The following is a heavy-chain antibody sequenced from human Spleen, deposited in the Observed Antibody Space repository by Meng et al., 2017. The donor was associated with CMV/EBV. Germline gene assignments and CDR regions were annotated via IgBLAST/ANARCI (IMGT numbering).Heavy chain of an antibody. CDR3: ARDVLRNTPRMDV. J-gene: IGHJ6*02. V-gene: IGHV4-59*01. D-gene: IGHD2/OR15-2a*01. Sequence: GSLRLSCTVSGDSITTYYWSWIRQPPGKGLEWIGSIYHSGSTYYNPSLKSRVTMSVDTSKNQFSLKLSSVTAADTAVYYCARDVLRNTPRMDVWGQGTTVTVSS. CDR2: IYHSGST. CDR1: GDSITTYY.